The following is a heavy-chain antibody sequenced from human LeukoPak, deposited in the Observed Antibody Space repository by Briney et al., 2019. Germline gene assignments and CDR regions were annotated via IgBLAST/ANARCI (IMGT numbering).Heavy chain of an antibody. J-gene: IGHJ4*02. CDR2: IRSKAYGGTT. CDR3: NSLSASSPIDY. Sequence: PGGSLRLSCTASGXTFGDYAVTWVRQAPGKGLEWVGLIRSKAYGGTTEYAASVKGRFTISRDDSKSIAYLQMNSLKTEDTAVYCCNSLSASSPIDYWGQGTLVTVSS. CDR1: GXTFGDYA. V-gene: IGHV3-49*04.